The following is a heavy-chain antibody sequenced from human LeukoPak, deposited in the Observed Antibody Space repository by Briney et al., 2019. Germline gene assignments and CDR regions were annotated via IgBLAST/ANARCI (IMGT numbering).Heavy chain of an antibody. CDR1: GGSISGSSYY. CDR3: ATTDSSGTYVDY. J-gene: IGHJ4*02. V-gene: IGHV4-39*01. D-gene: IGHD6-19*01. CDR2: MYYSGTT. Sequence: PSETLSLTCTVSGGSISGSSYYWGWIRQPPGKGLEWMGNMYYSGTTYYNPSLKSRVTISGDTSKKQFSLKLSSVTAADTAVYYCATTDSSGTYVDYWGQGTLVTLSS.